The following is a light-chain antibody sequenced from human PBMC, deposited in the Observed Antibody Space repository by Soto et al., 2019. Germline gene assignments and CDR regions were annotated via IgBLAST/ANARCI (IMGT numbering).Light chain of an antibody. J-gene: IGKJ3*01. V-gene: IGKV3-11*01. Sequence: EIVMTQSPATLSVSPGERATLSCRASQSVNSNYLAWYQQKPGQAPRLLIYGISKRATDIPDRFSGSGSGTDFTLTISSLEPEDFAVYYCQQRSNWPPGFTFGPGTKGD. CDR3: QQRSNWPPGFT. CDR1: QSVNSNY. CDR2: GIS.